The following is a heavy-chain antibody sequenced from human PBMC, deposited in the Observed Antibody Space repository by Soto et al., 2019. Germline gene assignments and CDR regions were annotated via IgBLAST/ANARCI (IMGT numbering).Heavy chain of an antibody. V-gene: IGHV4-59*12. CDR2: MYFNESP. D-gene: IGHD3-10*01. CDR1: GASISSYY. J-gene: IGHJ5*02. Sequence: SETLSLTCTVSGASISSYYWSWIRQPPGKGLEWIGYMYFNESPKYNPSLKSRVTISVDTSKNQFSLKLSSVTAADTAVYYCARARITMVRGVTFNWFDPWGQGTLVTVSS. CDR3: ARARITMVRGVTFNWFDP.